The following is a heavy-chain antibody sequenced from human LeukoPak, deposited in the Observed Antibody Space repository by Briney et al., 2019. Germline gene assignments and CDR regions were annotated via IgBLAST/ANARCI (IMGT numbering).Heavy chain of an antibody. CDR3: AKAANWGSFDY. Sequence: GGSLRLSCAASGFTFSRYGMQWVRQAPGKGLEWGAVISYDGNSKNYADSVKGRFTISRDNSKNTLYLQMNSLRAEDTAVYYCAKAANWGSFDYWGQGTLVTASS. V-gene: IGHV3-30*18. D-gene: IGHD7-27*01. CDR1: GFTFSRYG. CDR2: ISYDGNSK. J-gene: IGHJ4*02.